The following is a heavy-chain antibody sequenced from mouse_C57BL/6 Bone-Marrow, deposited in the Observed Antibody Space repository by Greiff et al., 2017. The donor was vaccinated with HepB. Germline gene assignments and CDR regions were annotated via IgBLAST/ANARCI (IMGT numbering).Heavy chain of an antibody. V-gene: IGHV1-15*01. D-gene: IGHD1-1*01. Sequence: VQLQQSGAELVRPGASVTLSCKASGYTFTDYEMHWVKQTPVHGLEWIGAIDPETGGTAYNQKFKGKAILTADKSSSTAYMKLRSLTSEDSAGYYCTRRYGSSPYYFDYWGQGTTLTVSA. CDR1: GYTFTDYE. CDR2: IDPETGGT. J-gene: IGHJ2*01. CDR3: TRRYGSSPYYFDY.